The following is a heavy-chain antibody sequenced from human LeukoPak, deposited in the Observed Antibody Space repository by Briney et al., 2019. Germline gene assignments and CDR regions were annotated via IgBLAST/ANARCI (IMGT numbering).Heavy chain of an antibody. Sequence: GGSLRLSCAASGFTFGSYAMHWVRQAPGKGLEWVAVISYDGSNKYYADSVKGRFTISRDNSKNTLYLQMNSLRAEDTAVYYCARDPTSIAAAGIFQHWGQGTLVTVSS. J-gene: IGHJ1*01. D-gene: IGHD6-13*01. CDR3: ARDPTSIAAAGIFQH. CDR2: ISYDGSNK. V-gene: IGHV3-30-3*01. CDR1: GFTFGSYA.